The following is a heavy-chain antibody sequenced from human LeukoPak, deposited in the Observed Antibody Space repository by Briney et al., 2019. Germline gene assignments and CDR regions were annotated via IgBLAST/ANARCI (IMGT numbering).Heavy chain of an antibody. Sequence: GGSLRLSCAASGFTFDDYAMHWVRQAPGKGLEWVSGISWNSGSIGYADSVKGRFTISRDNAKNSRYLQMNSLRARDTAFYFCAKDSTATTVTTGYFDYWGQGTLVTVSS. V-gene: IGHV3-9*01. CDR3: AKDSTATTVTTGYFDY. J-gene: IGHJ4*02. CDR1: GFTFDDYA. D-gene: IGHD4-17*01. CDR2: ISWNSGSI.